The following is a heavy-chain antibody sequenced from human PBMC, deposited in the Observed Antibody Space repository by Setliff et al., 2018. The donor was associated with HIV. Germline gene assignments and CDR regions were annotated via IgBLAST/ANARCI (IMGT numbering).Heavy chain of an antibody. D-gene: IGHD3-10*01. CDR3: ARKFRPGHGVDV. CDR1: GFTFSRNV. CDR2: ISESGANT. J-gene: IGHJ6*02. Sequence: PGGSLRLSCVASGFTFSRNVINWVRQAPGKGLEWVSGISESGANTYYADSVKGRFTISRDNGRSSMYLQMNSLRAEDTAIYYCARKFRPGHGVDVWGQGTTVTVSS. V-gene: IGHV3-23*01.